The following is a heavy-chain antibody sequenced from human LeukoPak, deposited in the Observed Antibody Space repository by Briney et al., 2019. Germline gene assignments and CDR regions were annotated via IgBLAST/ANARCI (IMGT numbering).Heavy chain of an antibody. CDR2: IIPIFGTA. Sequence: AASVKVSCKASGGTFSSYAISWVRQAPGQGLEWMGGIIPIFGTANYAQKFQGRVTITTDESTSTAYMELSSLRSEDTAVYYCASGVNAYYYYYMDVWGKGTTVTVSS. CDR1: GGTFSSYA. V-gene: IGHV1-69*05. J-gene: IGHJ6*03. D-gene: IGHD3-16*01. CDR3: ASGVNAYYYYYMDV.